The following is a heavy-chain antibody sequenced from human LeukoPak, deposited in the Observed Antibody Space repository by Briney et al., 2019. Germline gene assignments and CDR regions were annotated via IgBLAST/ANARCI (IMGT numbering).Heavy chain of an antibody. CDR1: GFTFSSYW. CDR2: INSDGGST. J-gene: IGHJ5*01. Sequence: GGSLRLSCAASGFTFSSYWMHWVRQAPGKGLVWVSRINSDGGSTSYADSVKGRFTISRDNAKNTLYLQMNSLRAEDTAVYYCARPYYDILTGTLQDWFDSWGQGTLVTVSS. CDR3: ARPYYDILTGTLQDWFDS. D-gene: IGHD3-9*01. V-gene: IGHV3-74*01.